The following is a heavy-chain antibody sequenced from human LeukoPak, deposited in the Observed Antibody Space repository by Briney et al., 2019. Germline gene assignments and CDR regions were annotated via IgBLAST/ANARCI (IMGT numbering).Heavy chain of an antibody. D-gene: IGHD1-26*01. CDR1: GGSISSYY. CDR2: VYYSGST. V-gene: IGHV4-59*01. Sequence: SETLSLTCTVSGGSISSYYWSWIRQPPGKGLEWIGYVYYSGSTNYNPSLKSRVTISVDTSKNQFSLKLSSVTAADTAVYYCARAAYSGSYHSDYWGQGTLVTVSS. CDR3: ARAAYSGSYHSDY. J-gene: IGHJ4*02.